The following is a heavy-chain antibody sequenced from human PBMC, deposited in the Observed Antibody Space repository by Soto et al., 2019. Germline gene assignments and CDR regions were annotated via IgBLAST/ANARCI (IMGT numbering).Heavy chain of an antibody. CDR3: ARAGHSSSSEGANWFDP. CDR1: GGSISSGGYY. V-gene: IGHV4-31*03. J-gene: IGHJ5*02. D-gene: IGHD6-6*01. Sequence: QVQLQESGPGLVKPSQTLSLTCTVSGGSISSGGYYWSWIRQHPGKGLEWIGYIYYSGSTYFNPSLKSRLTIPVDTSKDPFALQLSSVTAADTAVYYCARAGHSSSSEGANWFDPWGQGTLVTVSS. CDR2: IYYSGST.